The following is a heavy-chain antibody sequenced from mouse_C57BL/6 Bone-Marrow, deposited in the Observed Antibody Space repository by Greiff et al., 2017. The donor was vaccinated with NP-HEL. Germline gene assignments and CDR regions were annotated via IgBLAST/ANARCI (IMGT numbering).Heavy chain of an antibody. CDR1: GYTFTSYW. CDR3: ARSSYGGRYGYFDV. CDR2: IYPGSGGT. J-gene: IGHJ1*03. Sequence: VQLQQPGAELVKPGASVKMSCKASGYTFTSYWITWVKQRPGQGLEWIGDIYPGSGGTNYNEKFKDKATLTVDKSSSTAYMQLSSLTSEDSAVYCCARSSYGGRYGYFDVWGTGTTVTVSS. D-gene: IGHD1-1*02. V-gene: IGHV1-55*01.